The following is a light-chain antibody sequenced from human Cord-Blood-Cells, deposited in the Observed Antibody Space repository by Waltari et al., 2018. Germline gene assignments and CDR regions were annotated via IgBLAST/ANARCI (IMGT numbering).Light chain of an antibody. CDR3: QQYGSSPPIT. J-gene: IGKJ5*01. CDR2: GAS. Sequence: TQPPGTLSLSPGERATLSCRASQSVSSSYLAWYQQKPGQAPRLLIYGASSRATGIPDRFSGSGSGTDFTLTISRLEPEDFAVYYCQQYGSSPPITFGQGTRLEIK. V-gene: IGKV3-20*01. CDR1: QSVSSSY.